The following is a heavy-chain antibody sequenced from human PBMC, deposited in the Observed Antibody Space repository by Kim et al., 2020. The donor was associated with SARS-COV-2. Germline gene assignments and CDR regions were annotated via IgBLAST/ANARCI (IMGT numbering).Heavy chain of an antibody. CDR1: GFTFSSYR. CDR3: ARWVVATMSFDY. Sequence: GGSLRLSCEASGFTFSSYRMNWVRQAPGKGLEWVSYISSSSTIYYADSVKGRFTISRDNAKNSLYLQMNSLRDEDTAVYYCARWVVATMSFDYWGQGTLV. CDR2: ISSSSTI. J-gene: IGHJ4*02. V-gene: IGHV3-48*02. D-gene: IGHD5-12*01.